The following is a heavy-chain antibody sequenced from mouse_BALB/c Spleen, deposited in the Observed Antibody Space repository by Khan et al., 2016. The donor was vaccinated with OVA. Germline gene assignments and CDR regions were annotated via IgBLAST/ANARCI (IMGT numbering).Heavy chain of an antibody. CDR1: GYTFTTYT. Sequence: QVQLQQSGAELARPGASVKMSCKTSGYTFTTYTLHWVKQRPGRSLEWIGYINPSNDYTNYNQKFKDKSTLTADKSSSTAYMQLSSLTSEASAVYYCASSGQRGLHGGFTYWGQGTLVTVSA. J-gene: IGHJ3*01. D-gene: IGHD3-2*01. CDR3: ASSGQRGLHGGFTY. CDR2: INPSNDYT. V-gene: IGHV1-4*01.